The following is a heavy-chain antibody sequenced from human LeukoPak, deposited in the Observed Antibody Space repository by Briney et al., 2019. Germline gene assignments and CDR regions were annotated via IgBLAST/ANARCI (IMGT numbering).Heavy chain of an antibody. CDR2: IQNDGSNK. Sequence: GGPLRLSCAASGFTFSSYGIHWVRQAPGKGLEWVAFIQNDGSNKYYVDSVKGRFTISRDNSKNTLYLQMNSLRAEDTAVYHCTEDEIQGVVGGGPGYWGQGTLVTVSS. D-gene: IGHD5-18*01. CDR1: GFTFSSYG. J-gene: IGHJ4*02. CDR3: TEDEIQGVVGGGPGY. V-gene: IGHV3-30*02.